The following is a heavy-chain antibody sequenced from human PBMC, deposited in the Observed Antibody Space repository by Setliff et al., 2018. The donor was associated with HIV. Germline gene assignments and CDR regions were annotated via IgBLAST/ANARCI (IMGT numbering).Heavy chain of an antibody. CDR2: IYTSGST. Sequence: SETLSLTCNVSGGSISSGGYYWSWIRQHPGKGLEWIGYIYTSGSTNYNPSLKSRVTISVDTSKNQFSLKLSSVTAADTAVYYCARVLDYSNPGYFDYWGQGTLVTVSS. D-gene: IGHD4-4*01. V-gene: IGHV4-61*08. J-gene: IGHJ4*02. CDR3: ARVLDYSNPGYFDY. CDR1: GGSISSGGYY.